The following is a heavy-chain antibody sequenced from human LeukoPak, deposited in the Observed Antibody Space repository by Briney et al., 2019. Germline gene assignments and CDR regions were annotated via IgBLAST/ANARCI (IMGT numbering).Heavy chain of an antibody. CDR1: GGSFSGYY. CDR2: INHSGST. V-gene: IGHV4-34*01. D-gene: IGHD6-13*01. CDR3: ASGYSSSWYAELPDAFDI. Sequence: SETLSLTCAVCGGSFSGYYWSWIRQPPGKGLEWIGEINHSGSTNYNPSLKSRVTISVDTSKNQFSLKLSSVTAADTAVYYCASGYSSSWYAELPDAFDIWGQGTMVTVSS. J-gene: IGHJ3*02.